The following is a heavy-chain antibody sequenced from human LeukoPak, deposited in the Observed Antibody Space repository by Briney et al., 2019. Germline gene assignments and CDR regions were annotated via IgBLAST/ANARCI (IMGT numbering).Heavy chain of an antibody. V-gene: IGHV3-53*01. D-gene: IGHD3-22*01. CDR3: AKAARYYYDSSGSYYFDY. CDR2: ISNSAET. CDR1: GFTVSSNS. J-gene: IGHJ4*02. Sequence: GGSLRLSCTVSGFTVSSNSMSWVRQAPGKGLEWVSFISNSAETHYSDSVKGRFTISRDNSKNTVYLEMNSLRAEDTAVYYCAKAARYYYDSSGSYYFDYWGQGTLVTVSS.